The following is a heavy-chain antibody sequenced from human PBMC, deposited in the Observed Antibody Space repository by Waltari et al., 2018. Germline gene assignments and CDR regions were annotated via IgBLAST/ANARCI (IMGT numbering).Heavy chain of an antibody. CDR2: IIPIFGKA. D-gene: IGHD5-18*01. V-gene: IGHV1-69*01. Sequence: QLQLVQSGAEGKKPGSSATVSCKASGGTSSSYAISGVRQGTGQGLEWLGWIIPIFGKANDAQKFQGSITITTDESTSTAYMERSSLRSEDTAVYYCYRGLTPVDTAMAAHFDYWGQGTLVTVSS. CDR3: YRGLTPVDTAMAAHFDY. CDR1: GGTSSSYA. J-gene: IGHJ4*02.